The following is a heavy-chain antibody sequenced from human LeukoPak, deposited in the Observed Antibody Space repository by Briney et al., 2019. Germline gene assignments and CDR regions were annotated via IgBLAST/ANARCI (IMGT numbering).Heavy chain of an antibody. CDR3: AKVGDSSGWEFDY. V-gene: IGHV3-33*06. D-gene: IGHD6-19*01. CDR1: GFTFDDYA. CDR2: IWYDGSNK. J-gene: IGHJ4*02. Sequence: PGGSLRLSCAASGFTFDDYAMHWVRQAPGKGLEWVAVIWYDGSNKYYADSVKGRFTISRDNSKNTLYLQMNSLRAEDTAVYYCAKVGDSSGWEFDYWGQGTLVTVSS.